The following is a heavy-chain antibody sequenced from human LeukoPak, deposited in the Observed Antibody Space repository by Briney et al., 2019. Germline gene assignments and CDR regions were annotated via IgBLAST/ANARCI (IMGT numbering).Heavy chain of an antibody. CDR1: GYTFTSYG. V-gene: IGHV1-18*01. CDR3: ARGLPWGQNSLYGMDV. J-gene: IGHJ6*02. CDR2: ISAYNGNT. D-gene: IGHD7-27*01. Sequence: ASVKVSRKASGYTFTSYGVSWVRQAPGQGLEWMGWISAYNGNTNYAQKVQGRVTMTRDTSTSTAYMELGSLRSDDTAVYYCARGLPWGQNSLYGMDVWGQGTTVTVSS.